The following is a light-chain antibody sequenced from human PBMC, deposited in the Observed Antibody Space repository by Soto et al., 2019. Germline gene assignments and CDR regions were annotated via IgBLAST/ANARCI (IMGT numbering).Light chain of an antibody. CDR1: QSVSSY. Sequence: EIVLTQSPATVSLSPGERATLSCRASQSVSSYLAWYQQKPGQAPRLLIYDASNRATDIPARFSGSGSGTDFTLTISSLEPEDFAVYYCQQRSNWPSTFGGGTKVEIK. CDR3: QQRSNWPST. V-gene: IGKV3-11*01. J-gene: IGKJ4*01. CDR2: DAS.